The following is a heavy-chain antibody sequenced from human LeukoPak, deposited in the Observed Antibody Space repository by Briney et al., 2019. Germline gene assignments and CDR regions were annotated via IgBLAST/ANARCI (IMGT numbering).Heavy chain of an antibody. CDR1: GFTFSNSW. Sequence: GGSLRLSCAASGFTFSNSWTSWLRQAPGKGLEWVAHTNEGGSDKYYVDSVKGRFTISRDNVKSSLYLRMNSLRAEDTALYYCANAGYSSGWSRYGMDVWGQGTTVTVSS. V-gene: IGHV3-7*01. CDR3: ANAGYSSGWSRYGMDV. CDR2: TNEGGSDK. J-gene: IGHJ6*02. D-gene: IGHD6-19*01.